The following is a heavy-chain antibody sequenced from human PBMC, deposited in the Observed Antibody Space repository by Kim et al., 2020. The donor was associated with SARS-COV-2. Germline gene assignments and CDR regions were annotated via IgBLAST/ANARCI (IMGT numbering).Heavy chain of an antibody. Sequence: YSPSFQGQVTISADKSISTAYLQWSSLKASDTAMYYCARTAMVDYYGMDVWGQGTTVTVSS. D-gene: IGHD5-18*01. V-gene: IGHV5-51*01. CDR3: ARTAMVDYYGMDV. J-gene: IGHJ6*02.